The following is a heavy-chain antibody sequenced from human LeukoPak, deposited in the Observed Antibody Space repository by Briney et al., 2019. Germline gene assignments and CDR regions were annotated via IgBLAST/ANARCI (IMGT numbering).Heavy chain of an antibody. D-gene: IGHD3-16*01. Sequence: GGSLSLSFAASGFTVSTDYMNWVRPAPGKGLEWVSVIYSGGNTYSADSVKGRFTISRDNSKNTLYLQMNSLRAEDTAVYYCARDSGGYFDYWGQGTLVTVSS. CDR3: ARDSGGYFDY. CDR1: GFTVSTDY. V-gene: IGHV3-66*01. CDR2: IYSGGNT. J-gene: IGHJ4*02.